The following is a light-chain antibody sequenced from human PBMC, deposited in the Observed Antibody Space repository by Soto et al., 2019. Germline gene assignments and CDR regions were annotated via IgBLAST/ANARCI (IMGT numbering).Light chain of an antibody. Sequence: DIQMTQSPSTLSASVGDRVTITCRASQSVSSWLAWYQQRPGNAPNLLIYKASSLESGVPSRFSGSGSGTEFTLTVSSLQPDDFATYYSQQYDSYAVTFGGGTKV. J-gene: IGKJ4*02. CDR1: QSVSSW. CDR3: QQYDSYAVT. V-gene: IGKV1-5*03. CDR2: KAS.